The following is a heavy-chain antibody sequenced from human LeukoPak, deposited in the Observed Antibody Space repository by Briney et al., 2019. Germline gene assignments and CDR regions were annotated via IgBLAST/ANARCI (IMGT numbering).Heavy chain of an antibody. CDR3: ARLQWQPPDY. J-gene: IGHJ4*02. V-gene: IGHV3-7*03. Sequence: GGSLRLSCAASGLSISNSWMSWFRLAPGKGPEWVANIKQDGSEKYHVDSVRGRFTVSRDNANNLLYLQMNSLRVEDTAVYYCARLQWQPPDYWGQGTLVIVSS. CDR1: GLSISNSW. D-gene: IGHD6-19*01. CDR2: IKQDGSEK.